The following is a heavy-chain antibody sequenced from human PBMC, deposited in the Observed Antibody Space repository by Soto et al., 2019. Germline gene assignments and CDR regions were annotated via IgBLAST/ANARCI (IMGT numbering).Heavy chain of an antibody. J-gene: IGHJ4*02. D-gene: IGHD6-19*01. CDR1: GFTFSNYW. CDR2: INSDGTTI. CDR3: ARAGWYRFDY. Sequence: GGSLRLSCAASGFTFSNYWVHWVRQAPGKGLMWVSRINSDGTTINYADSVEGRFTISRDNAKNTLFLQMNSLRVEDTAVYYCARAGWYRFDYWGQGTLVTVS. V-gene: IGHV3-74*01.